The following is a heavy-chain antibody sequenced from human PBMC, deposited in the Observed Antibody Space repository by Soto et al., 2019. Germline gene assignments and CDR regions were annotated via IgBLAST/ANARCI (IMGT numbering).Heavy chain of an antibody. CDR1: GYTFTSYG. D-gene: IGHD3-22*01. J-gene: IGHJ4*02. CDR2: ISAYNGNT. V-gene: IGHV1-18*01. CDR3: ARGAYYYDSSGYCYDY. Sequence: RASVKVSCKASGYTFTSYGISWVRQAPGQGLEWMGWISAYNGNTNYAQKFQGRVTITADESTSTAYMELSSLRSEDTAVYYCARGAYYYDSSGYCYDYWGQGTLVTVSS.